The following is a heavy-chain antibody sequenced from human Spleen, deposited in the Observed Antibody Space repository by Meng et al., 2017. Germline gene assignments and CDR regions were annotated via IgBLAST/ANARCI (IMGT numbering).Heavy chain of an antibody. J-gene: IGHJ4*02. D-gene: IGHD6-19*01. V-gene: IGHV3-23*01. CDR3: AKYPYSSGWYFDY. CDR2: ISGSGGST. CDR1: GFTFSSYA. Sequence: GESLKISCAASGFTFSSYAMNWVRQAPGKGLEWVSAISGSGGSTYYADSVKGRFTISRDNSKNTLYLQMNSLRAEDTAVYYCAKYPYSSGWYFDYWGQGTLVTVSS.